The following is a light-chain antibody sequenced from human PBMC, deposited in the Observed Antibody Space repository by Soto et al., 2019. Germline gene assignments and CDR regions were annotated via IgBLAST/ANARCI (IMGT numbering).Light chain of an antibody. Sequence: EIVLTQSPGTLSLSPGERATLSWRASQSVSSYLAWYQQKPGQAPRLLIYDASNRATGIPARFSGSGSGTDFTLTISSLEPEDFAVYYCQQRSNWPPITFGQGTRLEI. CDR2: DAS. CDR3: QQRSNWPPIT. V-gene: IGKV3-11*01. J-gene: IGKJ5*01. CDR1: QSVSSY.